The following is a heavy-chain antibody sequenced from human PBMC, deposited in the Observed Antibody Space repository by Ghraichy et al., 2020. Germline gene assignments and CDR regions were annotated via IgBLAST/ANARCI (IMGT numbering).Heavy chain of an antibody. V-gene: IGHV1-24*01. Sequence: ASVKVSCKVSGDTLTTLSMHWVRQAPGKGLEWMGGFDPEYGETIYAQKFQGRVTMTEDTSTDTAYMELSSLRSEDTAVYYCATGLLSFTEFFRYYWCQGTLDAVSS. J-gene: IGHJ4*02. CDR1: GDTLTTLS. D-gene: IGHD3-10*01. CDR3: ATGLLSFTEFFRYY. CDR2: FDPEYGET.